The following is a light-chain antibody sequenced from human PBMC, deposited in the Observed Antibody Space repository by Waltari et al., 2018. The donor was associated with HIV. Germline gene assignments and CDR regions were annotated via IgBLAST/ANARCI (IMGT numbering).Light chain of an antibody. Sequence: QPMLTQSPSASASLGASVKLTCTLRSSHNSYASVWHQQRSETAPRFLMRVNSDGSHTKGDGIPDRFSGSSSGTDRYLTISSLQSEDEADYYCQTWGTSVQGVFGGGTKLTVI. V-gene: IGLV4-69*01. CDR2: VNSDGSH. CDR1: SSHNSYA. J-gene: IGLJ3*02. CDR3: QTWGTSVQGV.